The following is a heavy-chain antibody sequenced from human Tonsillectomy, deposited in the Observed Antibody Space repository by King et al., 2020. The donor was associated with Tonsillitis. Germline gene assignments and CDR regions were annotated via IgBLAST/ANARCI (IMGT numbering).Heavy chain of an antibody. D-gene: IGHD4-17*01. V-gene: IGHV3-20*04. CDR1: GFTFGDYG. CDR2: INWNGGSR. Sequence: VQLVESGGGVVRPGGSLRLSCAASGFTFGDYGMTWVRQAPGKGLEWVSAINWNGGSRGYADSVKGRFTISRDNAKNSLYLQMNSLRAEDTAFYYCARGGYYGDYPLGYWGQGTLVTVSS. CDR3: ARGGYYGDYPLGY. J-gene: IGHJ4*02.